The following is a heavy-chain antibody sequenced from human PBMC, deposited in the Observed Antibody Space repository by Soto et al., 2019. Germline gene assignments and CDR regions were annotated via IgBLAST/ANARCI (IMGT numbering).Heavy chain of an antibody. CDR3: ASGDKFFGVADIYYYYYYGMDV. J-gene: IGHJ6*02. V-gene: IGHV1-69*13. CDR2: IIPIFGTA. CDR1: GGTFSSYA. D-gene: IGHD3-3*01. Sequence: SVKVSCKASGGTFSSYAISWVRQAPGQGLEWMGGIIPIFGTANYAQKFQGRVTITADESTSTAYMELSSLRSEDTAVYYCASGDKFFGVADIYYYYYYGMDVWGQGTTVTVSS.